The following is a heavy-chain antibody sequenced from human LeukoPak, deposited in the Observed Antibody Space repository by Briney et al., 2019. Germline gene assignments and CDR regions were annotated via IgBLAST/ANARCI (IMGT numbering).Heavy chain of an antibody. V-gene: IGHV1-69*13. CDR3: ARDIGQQLLTLGWFDP. D-gene: IGHD6-13*01. J-gene: IGHJ5*02. CDR2: IIPIFGTA. CDR1: GGTFSSYA. Sequence: GASVNVSCKASGGTFSSYAISWVRQAPGQGLEWMGGIIPIFGTANYAQKFQGRVTITADESTSTAYMELSSLRSEDTAVYYCARDIGQQLLTLGWFDPWGQGTLVTVSS.